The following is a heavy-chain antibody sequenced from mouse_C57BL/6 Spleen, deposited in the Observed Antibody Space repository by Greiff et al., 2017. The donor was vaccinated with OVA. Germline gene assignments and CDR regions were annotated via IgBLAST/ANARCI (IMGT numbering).Heavy chain of an antibody. CDR1: GYSFTGYY. D-gene: IGHD1-1*01. CDR3: AIYYGSSRDYYCDY. J-gene: IGHJ2*01. Sequence: VQLQQSGPELVKPGASVKISCKASGYSFTGYYMNWVKQSPAKSLEWIGEINPSTGGTTYNQKFKAKATLTVDKSSSTAYMQLKSLTSEDSAVYDCAIYYGSSRDYYCDYWGQGTTLTVSS. V-gene: IGHV1-42*01. CDR2: INPSTGGT.